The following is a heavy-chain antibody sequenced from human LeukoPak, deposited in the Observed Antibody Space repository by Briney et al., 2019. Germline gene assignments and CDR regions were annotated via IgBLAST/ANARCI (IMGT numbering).Heavy chain of an antibody. CDR1: GGSFSGYY. CDR2: INHSGST. J-gene: IGHJ4*02. D-gene: IGHD3-22*01. Sequence: SETLSLTCAVYGGSFSGYYWSWIRQPPGKGLEWIGEINHSGSTNYNPSLKSRVTISVDTSKNQFSLKLSPVTAADTAVYYCARRSGYSFDYWGQGTLVTVSS. CDR3: ARRSGYSFDY. V-gene: IGHV4-34*01.